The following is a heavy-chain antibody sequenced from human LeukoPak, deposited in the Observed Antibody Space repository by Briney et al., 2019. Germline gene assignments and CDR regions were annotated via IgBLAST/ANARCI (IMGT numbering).Heavy chain of an antibody. V-gene: IGHV4-34*01. Sequence: SETLSLTCAVYGGSFSGYYWSWIRQPPGKGLEWIGEINHSGSTNYNPSLKSRVTISVDTSKNQFSLKLSSVTAADTAVYYCARGRLYYDFWSGYPPLDYWGQGTLVTVSS. D-gene: IGHD3-3*01. CDR2: INHSGST. J-gene: IGHJ4*02. CDR1: GGSFSGYY. CDR3: ARGRLYYDFWSGYPPLDY.